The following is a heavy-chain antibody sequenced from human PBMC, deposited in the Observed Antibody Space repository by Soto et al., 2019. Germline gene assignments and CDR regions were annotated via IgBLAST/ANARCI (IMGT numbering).Heavy chain of an antibody. CDR3: ARDNGYGGAVDC. V-gene: IGHV3-48*01. Sequence: GGSLRLSCVASGFTFSNYNMDWVRQAPGKGLEWVSYISSSSSIIYEADSVKGRFTISRDNAKSSLYLQMNSLRVEDTAVYYCARDNGYGGAVDCWGQGTLVTVSS. CDR1: GFTFSNYN. CDR2: ISSSSSII. J-gene: IGHJ4*02. D-gene: IGHD3-16*01.